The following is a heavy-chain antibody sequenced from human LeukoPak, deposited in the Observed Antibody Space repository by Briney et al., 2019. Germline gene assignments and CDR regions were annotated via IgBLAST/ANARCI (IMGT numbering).Heavy chain of an antibody. Sequence: PGGSLRLSCAASGFSVSSNYMTWVRQAPGKGLDWVSAIFRGGNTYYADSVKGRFTISRDNSKNTLYLQMNSLRAEDTAVYYCARDRGEGTDYWGQGTLVTVSS. J-gene: IGHJ4*02. D-gene: IGHD3-16*01. V-gene: IGHV3-53*01. CDR1: GFSVSSNY. CDR3: ARDRGEGTDY. CDR2: IFRGGNT.